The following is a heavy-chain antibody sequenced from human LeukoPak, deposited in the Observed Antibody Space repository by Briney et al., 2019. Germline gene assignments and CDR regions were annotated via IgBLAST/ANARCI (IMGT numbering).Heavy chain of an antibody. CDR3: AREGLRSIAARRGTRDYMDV. CDR2: ISAYNGNT. D-gene: IGHD6-6*01. V-gene: IGHV1-18*01. J-gene: IGHJ6*03. Sequence: ASVKVSCKASGYTFTSYGISWVRQAPGQGLEWMGWISAYNGNTNCAQKLQGRVTMTTDTSTSTAYMELRSLRSDDTAVYYCAREGLRSIAARRGTRDYMDVWGKGTTVIVSS. CDR1: GYTFTSYG.